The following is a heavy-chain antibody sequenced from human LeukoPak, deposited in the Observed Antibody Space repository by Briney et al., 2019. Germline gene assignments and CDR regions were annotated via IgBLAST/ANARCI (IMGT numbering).Heavy chain of an antibody. CDR1: GYSISSSNW. CDR3: ARVGNWNYWGRDAFDI. V-gene: IGHV4-28*03. D-gene: IGHD1-7*01. J-gene: IGHJ3*02. CDR2: IYYGGST. Sequence: SETLSLTCAVSGYSISSSNWWGWIRQSPGKGLEWLGYIYYGGSTYYNPSLKSRVTVSVDTSKNQFSLKLSSVTALDTAVYYCARVGNWNYWGRDAFDIRGQGTMVTVSS.